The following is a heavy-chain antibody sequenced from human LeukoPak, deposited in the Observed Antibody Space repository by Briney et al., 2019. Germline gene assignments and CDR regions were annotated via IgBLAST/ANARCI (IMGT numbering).Heavy chain of an antibody. Sequence: GGSLRLSCAASGFTFSSYAMSWVRQAPGKGLEWVSAISGSGGSTYYADSVKGRFTISRDNSKNTLYLQMNSLRAEDTAVYYCANMVRGVKYLFDCWGQGTLVTVSS. CDR2: ISGSGGST. J-gene: IGHJ4*02. D-gene: IGHD3-10*01. V-gene: IGHV3-23*01. CDR1: GFTFSSYA. CDR3: ANMVRGVKYLFDC.